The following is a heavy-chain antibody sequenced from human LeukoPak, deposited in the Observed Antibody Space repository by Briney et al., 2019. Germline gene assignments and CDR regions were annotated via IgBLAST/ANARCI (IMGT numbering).Heavy chain of an antibody. CDR1: GGSFSGYY. V-gene: IGHV4-59*01. CDR2: IYYSGST. D-gene: IGHD3-10*01. CDR3: ARVGRHYGSVGAFDI. J-gene: IGHJ3*02. Sequence: SETLSLTCAVYGGSFSGYYWSWIRQPPGKGLEWIGYIYYSGSTNYNPSLKSRVTISVDTSKNQFSLKLSSVTAADTAVYYCARVGRHYGSVGAFDIWGQGTMVTVSS.